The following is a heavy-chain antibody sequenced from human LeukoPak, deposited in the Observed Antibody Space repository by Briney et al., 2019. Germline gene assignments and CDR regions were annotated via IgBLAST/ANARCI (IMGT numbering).Heavy chain of an antibody. Sequence: SETLSLTCTVSGGSISSSSYYWGWIRQPPGKGLEWIGSIYYSGSTYYNPSLKSRVTISVDTSKNQLSLKLSSVTAADTAVYYCARHVSDDYVWGSYRTFDYWGQGTLVTVSS. CDR2: IYYSGST. D-gene: IGHD3-16*02. CDR3: ARHVSDDYVWGSYRTFDY. CDR1: GGSISSSSYY. J-gene: IGHJ4*02. V-gene: IGHV4-39*01.